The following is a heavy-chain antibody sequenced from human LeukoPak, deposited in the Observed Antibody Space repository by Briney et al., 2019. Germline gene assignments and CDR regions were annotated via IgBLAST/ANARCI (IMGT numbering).Heavy chain of an antibody. D-gene: IGHD4-17*01. CDR3: ARGVVGDYHFDY. Sequence: ASVKVSCKASGYTFISYDINWVRQATGQGLEWMGWMNPNSGNTGYAQKFQGRVTMTRNTSISTAYMELSSLRSEDTAVYYCARGVVGDYHFDYWGQGTLVTVSS. CDR2: MNPNSGNT. V-gene: IGHV1-8*01. CDR1: GYTFISYD. J-gene: IGHJ4*02.